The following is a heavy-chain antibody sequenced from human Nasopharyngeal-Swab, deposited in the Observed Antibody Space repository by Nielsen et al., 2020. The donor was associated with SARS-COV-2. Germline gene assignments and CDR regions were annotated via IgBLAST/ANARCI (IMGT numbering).Heavy chain of an antibody. CDR3: VKGPPAVIHYFDY. J-gene: IGHJ4*02. V-gene: IGHV3-53*01. CDR1: GFTVSSNY. CDR2: IYSGGST. D-gene: IGHD2-21*01. Sequence: GESLKISCAASGFTVSSNYMSWVRQAPGKGLEWVSIIYSGGSTYYADSVKGRFTISRHSSKSTLYLRMNSLRAEDTAVYYCVKGPPAVIHYFDYWGQGTLVTVSS.